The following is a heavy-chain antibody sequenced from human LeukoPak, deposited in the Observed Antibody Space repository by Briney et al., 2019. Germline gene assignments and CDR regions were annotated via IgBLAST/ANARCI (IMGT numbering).Heavy chain of an antibody. CDR3: ARLTSMGLEN. D-gene: IGHD2/OR15-2a*01. Sequence: RGESLKISCKGSGYSFTFYWIGWVRQMPGKGLEWMGIIYPSDSDTEHNPSFQGQITFSADKSINTAYLQWSSLQASDTAMYYCARLTSMGLENWGQGTLVTVS. CDR2: IYPSDSDT. V-gene: IGHV5-51*01. CDR1: GYSFTFYW. J-gene: IGHJ4*02.